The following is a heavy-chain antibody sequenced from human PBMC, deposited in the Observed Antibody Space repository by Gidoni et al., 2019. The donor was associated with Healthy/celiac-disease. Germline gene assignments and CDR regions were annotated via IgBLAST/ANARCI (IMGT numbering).Heavy chain of an antibody. Sequence: QVPLVQSGAEVKKPGASVKVSCKASGYTFTGYYMPWVRQAPGQGLEWMGWIKPNSGGTNYAQKFQGRVTMTRDTSISTAYMELSRLRSDDTAVYYCAREDGYNRGRAFDIWGQGTMVTVSS. J-gene: IGHJ3*02. D-gene: IGHD3-16*01. CDR3: AREDGYNRGRAFDI. CDR2: IKPNSGGT. CDR1: GYTFTGYY. V-gene: IGHV1-2*02.